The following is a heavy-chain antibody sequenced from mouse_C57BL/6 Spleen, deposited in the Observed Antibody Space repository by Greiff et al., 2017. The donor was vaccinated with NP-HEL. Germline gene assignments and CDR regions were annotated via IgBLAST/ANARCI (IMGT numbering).Heavy chain of an antibody. V-gene: IGHV1-54*01. CDR1: GYAFTNYL. J-gene: IGHJ3*01. CDR3: ARGPLYEGFAY. CDR2: INPGSGGT. Sequence: VKLQQSGAELVRPGTSVKVSCKASGYAFTNYLIEWVKQRPGQGLEWIGVINPGSGGTNYNEKFKGKATLTADKSSSTAYMQLSSLTSEDSAVYFCARGPLYEGFAYWGQGTLVTVSA. D-gene: IGHD1-1*01.